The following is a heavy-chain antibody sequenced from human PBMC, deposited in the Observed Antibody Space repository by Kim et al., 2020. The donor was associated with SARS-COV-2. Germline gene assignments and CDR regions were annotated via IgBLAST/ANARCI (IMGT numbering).Heavy chain of an antibody. D-gene: IGHD3-3*01. J-gene: IGHJ6*02. Sequence: SETLSITCTVSGGSISSYYWSWIRQPPGKGLEWIGYIYYSGSTNYNPSLKSRVTISVDTSKNQFSLKLSSVTAADTAVYYCARASKDDFWSGYSPGAYYYYGMDDWGQGTTFTVSS. V-gene: IGHV4-59*01. CDR2: IYYSGST. CDR1: GGSISSYY. CDR3: ARASKDDFWSGYSPGAYYYYGMDD.